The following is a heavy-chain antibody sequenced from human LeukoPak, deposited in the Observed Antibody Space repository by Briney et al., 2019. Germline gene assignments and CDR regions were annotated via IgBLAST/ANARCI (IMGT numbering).Heavy chain of an antibody. Sequence: GGSLRLSCAASGFTFDDYAMHWVRQAPGKGLEWVSGISWNSGSIGYADSVKGRFTISRDNAKNSLYLQMNSLRAEDTALYYCAKDPSHDILTAPSFDYWGQGTLVTVSS. CDR1: GFTFDDYA. V-gene: IGHV3-9*01. CDR3: AKDPSHDILTAPSFDY. D-gene: IGHD3-9*01. CDR2: ISWNSGSI. J-gene: IGHJ4*02.